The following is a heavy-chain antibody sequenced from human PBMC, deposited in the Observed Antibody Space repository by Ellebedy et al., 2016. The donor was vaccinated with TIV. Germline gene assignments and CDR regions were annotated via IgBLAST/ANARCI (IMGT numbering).Heavy chain of an antibody. CDR3: ARRGSYGDYAVQVNSWFDR. D-gene: IGHD3-16*01. J-gene: IGHJ5*02. CDR2: LYQDGSTQ. CDR1: GFSFRSYW. Sequence: GGSLRLSCVASGFSFRSYWMSWVRQAPGKGLEWVANLYQDGSTQYYVDSVKGRFTISRDNAKNSLFLQMTSLRVEDTAVYYCARRGSYGDYAVQVNSWFDRWGRGALVSVSS. V-gene: IGHV3-7*01.